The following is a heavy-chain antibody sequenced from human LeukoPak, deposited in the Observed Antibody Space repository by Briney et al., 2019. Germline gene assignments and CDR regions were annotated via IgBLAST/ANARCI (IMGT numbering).Heavy chain of an antibody. D-gene: IGHD3-22*01. V-gene: IGHV1-8*01. CDR3: ASHCLGGSCYYYAV. CDR1: GYTFTRYD. Sequence: ASVKVSCKASGYTFTRYDINWVRQASGQGLEWMGWMDPKSGDTGYAQNFEGRVTMTRQTSIRTAYMELTNLRSEDTAVYYCASHCLGGSCYYYAVWGQGTLVTVPS. CDR2: MDPKSGDT. J-gene: IGHJ4*02.